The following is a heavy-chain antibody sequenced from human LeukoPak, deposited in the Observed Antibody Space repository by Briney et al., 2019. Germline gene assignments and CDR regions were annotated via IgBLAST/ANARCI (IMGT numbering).Heavy chain of an antibody. V-gene: IGHV3-30*02. CDR2: IRYDGSNK. Sequence: PGGSLRLSCAASGFTFSSYGMHWVRQAPGKGLEWVAFIRYDGSNKYYADSVKGRFTISRDNSKHTMYLQMSSLRAEDTAVYYCASKVGATGRSDYWGQGTLVTVSS. D-gene: IGHD1-26*01. J-gene: IGHJ4*02. CDR3: ASKVGATGRSDY. CDR1: GFTFSSYG.